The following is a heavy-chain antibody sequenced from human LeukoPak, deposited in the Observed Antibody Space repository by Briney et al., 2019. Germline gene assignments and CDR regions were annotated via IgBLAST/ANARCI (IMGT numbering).Heavy chain of an antibody. V-gene: IGHV1-24*01. CDR3: ATNSLARRGSLKGWFDP. Sequence: ASVKVSCKVSGYTLTELSMHWVRQAPGKGLEWMGGFDPEDGETIYAQKFQGRVTMTEDTSTDTAYMELSSLRSEDTAVYYCATNSLARRGSLKGWFDPWGQGTLVTVSS. CDR2: FDPEDGET. CDR1: GYTLTELS. D-gene: IGHD2/OR15-2a*01. J-gene: IGHJ5*02.